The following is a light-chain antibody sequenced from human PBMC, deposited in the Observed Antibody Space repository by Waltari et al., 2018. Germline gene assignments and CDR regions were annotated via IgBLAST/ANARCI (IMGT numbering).Light chain of an antibody. CDR3: QQSYHPAIT. CDR2: AAS. CDR1: QSISSY. J-gene: IGKJ5*01. Sequence: DIQMTQSPSSLSASVGDRVTITCRASQSISSYLNWYQQKPGKAPKLLIYAASSLQSGVPSRFSGSGSGTDFTLTISSPQPEDFATYYCQQSYHPAITFGQGTRLEIK. V-gene: IGKV1-39*01.